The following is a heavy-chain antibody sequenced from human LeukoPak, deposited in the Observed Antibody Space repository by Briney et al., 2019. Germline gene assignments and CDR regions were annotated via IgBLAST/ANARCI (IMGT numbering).Heavy chain of an antibody. J-gene: IGHJ4*02. CDR3: ARGLKLVSSSWIDY. D-gene: IGHD6-13*01. CDR1: GGSFSGYY. V-gene: IGHV4-34*01. CDR2: INHSGST. Sequence: SETLSLTCAVYGGSFSGYYWSWIRQPPGKVLEWIGEINHSGSTNYNPSLKSRVTISVDTSKNQFSLKLSSVTAADTAVYYCARGLKLVSSSWIDYWGQGTLVTVSS.